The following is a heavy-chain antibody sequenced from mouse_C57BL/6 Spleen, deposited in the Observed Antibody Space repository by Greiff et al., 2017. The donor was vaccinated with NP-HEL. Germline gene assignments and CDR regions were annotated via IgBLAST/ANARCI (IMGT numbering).Heavy chain of an antibody. J-gene: IGHJ1*03. D-gene: IGHD1-1*01. V-gene: IGHV1-76*01. CDR1: GFTFTDYY. CDR2: IYPGSGNT. Sequence: QVHVKQSGAELVRPGASVKLSCKASGFTFTDYYINWVKQRPGQGLEWIARIYPGSGNTYYNEKFKGKATLTAEKSSSTAYMQLSSLTSEDSAVYFCALYGSSTRYFDVWGTGTTVTVSS. CDR3: ALYGSSTRYFDV.